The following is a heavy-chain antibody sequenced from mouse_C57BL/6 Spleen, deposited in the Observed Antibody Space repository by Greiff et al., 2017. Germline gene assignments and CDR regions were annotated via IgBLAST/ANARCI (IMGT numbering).Heavy chain of an antibody. CDR3: ARSGGPYAMDY. V-gene: IGHV1-53*01. J-gene: IGHJ4*01. D-gene: IGHD3-2*02. CDR1: GYTFTSYW. CDR2: INPSNGGT. Sequence: QVHVKQSGTELVKPGASVKLSCKASGYTFTSYWMHWVKQRPGQGLEWIGNINPSNGGTNYNEKFKSKATLTVDKSSSTAYMQLSSLTSEDSAVYYCARSGGPYAMDYWGQGTSVTVSS.